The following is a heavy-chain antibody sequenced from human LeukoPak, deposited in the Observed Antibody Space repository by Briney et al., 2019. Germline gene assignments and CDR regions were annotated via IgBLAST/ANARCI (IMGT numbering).Heavy chain of an antibody. V-gene: IGHV1-18*01. Sequence: GASVKVSCKASGYTFSSYGISWVRQAPGQGLEWMGWISAYTGITKYAQKVQGRVTMTTDTSSSTAYMELRSLRPTDTAVYYCARDLSAAIAAAGDLWFDPWGQGTLVIVSS. CDR2: ISAYTGIT. CDR1: GYTFSSYG. J-gene: IGHJ5*02. CDR3: ARDLSAAIAAAGDLWFDP. D-gene: IGHD6-13*01.